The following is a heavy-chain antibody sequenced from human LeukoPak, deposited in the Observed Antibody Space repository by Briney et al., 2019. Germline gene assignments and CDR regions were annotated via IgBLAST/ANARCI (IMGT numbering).Heavy chain of an antibody. J-gene: IGHJ3*02. CDR1: GGSISSSSYY. CDR2: IYHSGST. V-gene: IGHV4-39*07. CDR3: ATLYYDSSGYRNAFDI. Sequence: PSETLSLTCTVSGGSISSSSYYWGWIRQPPGKGLEWIGSIYHSGSTYYNPSLKSRVTISVDTSKNQFSLKLSSVTAADTAVYYCATLYYDSSGYRNAFDIWGQGTMVTVSS. D-gene: IGHD3-22*01.